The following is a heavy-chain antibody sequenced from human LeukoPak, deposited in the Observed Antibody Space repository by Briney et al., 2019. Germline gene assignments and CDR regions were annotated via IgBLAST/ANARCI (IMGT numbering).Heavy chain of an antibody. CDR3: ARAFGIAAQDAFDI. CDR1: GGTFSSYA. J-gene: IGHJ3*02. CDR2: IIPILGIA. Sequence: SVKVSCKASGGTFSSYAISWVRQAPGQGLEWMGRIIPILGIANYAQKFQGRVTITADKSTSTAYMELSSLRSEDTAVYYCARAFGIAAQDAFDIWGQGTMVTVSS. D-gene: IGHD6-6*01. V-gene: IGHV1-69*04.